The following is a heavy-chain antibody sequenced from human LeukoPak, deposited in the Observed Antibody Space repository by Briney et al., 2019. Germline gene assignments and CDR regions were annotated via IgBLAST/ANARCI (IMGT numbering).Heavy chain of an antibody. CDR2: INPSGGST. CDR3: AGRYCSGGDCYSWFDP. V-gene: IGHV1-46*01. J-gene: IGHJ5*02. CDR1: GYTFTSYY. Sequence: ASVKVSCKASGYTFTSYYMHWVRQAPGQGLEWMGIINPSGGSTSYAQKFQGRVTMTRDTSTSTVYMELSSLRSEDTAVYYCAGRYCSGGDCYSWFDPWGQGTLVTVSS. D-gene: IGHD2-15*01.